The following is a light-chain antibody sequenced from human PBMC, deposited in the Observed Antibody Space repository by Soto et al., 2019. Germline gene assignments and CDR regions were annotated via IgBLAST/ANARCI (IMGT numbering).Light chain of an antibody. J-gene: IGKJ4*01. CDR3: QQADSFPLT. V-gene: IGKV1-12*01. Sequence: DIQMTQSPSSVSASVGDRVTITGRASQAINSWLDWYQQKPGKAPKLLIYATSSLQSGVPSRFSGSGSGTDFTLTITSLQPEDFATYYCQQADSFPLTFGGGTKVDIK. CDR1: QAINSW. CDR2: ATS.